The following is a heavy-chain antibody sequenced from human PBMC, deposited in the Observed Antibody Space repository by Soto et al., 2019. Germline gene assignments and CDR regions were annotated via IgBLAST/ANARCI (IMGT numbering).Heavy chain of an antibody. CDR2: IYYSGST. V-gene: IGHV4-39*01. J-gene: IGHJ5*02. CDR1: GGSISSSSYY. Sequence: SETLSLTCTVSGGSISSSSYYWGWIRQPPGKGLEWIGSIYYSGSTYYNPSLKSRVTISVDTSKNQFSLKLSSVTAADTAVYYCARRGGGRSGWFDPWGQGTLVTVSS. CDR3: ARRGGGRSGWFDP. D-gene: IGHD2-15*01.